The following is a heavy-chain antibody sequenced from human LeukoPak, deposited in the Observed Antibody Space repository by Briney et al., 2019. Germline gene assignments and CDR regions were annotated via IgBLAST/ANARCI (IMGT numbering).Heavy chain of an antibody. CDR1: GGSVNSRSFY. Sequence: SETLSLTCTVSGGSVNSRSFYWGWIRQPPGKGLEWIASRSSTGITHYYPSLESRISVSVETSKNQFSLMLTSLTAADTAVYYCAFSGWFWGAFDYWGQGILVTVSS. CDR2: RSSTGIT. CDR3: AFSGWFWGAFDY. D-gene: IGHD6-19*01. J-gene: IGHJ4*02. V-gene: IGHV4-39*01.